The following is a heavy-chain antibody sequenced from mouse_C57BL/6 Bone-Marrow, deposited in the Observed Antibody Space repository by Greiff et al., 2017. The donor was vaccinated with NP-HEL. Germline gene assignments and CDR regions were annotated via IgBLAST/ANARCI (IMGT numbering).Heavy chain of an antibody. J-gene: IGHJ2*01. Sequence: QVHVKQSGPGLVQPSHCLSITCTVSGFSLTSYGVHWVRQSPGKGLEWLGVIWSGGSTDYNAAFISRLSISKDNSKSQVFFKMNSLQADDTAIYYCARTSYYSNYGDYWGQGTTLTVSS. CDR1: GFSLTSYG. D-gene: IGHD2-5*01. CDR3: ARTSYYSNYGDY. V-gene: IGHV2-2*01. CDR2: IWSGGST.